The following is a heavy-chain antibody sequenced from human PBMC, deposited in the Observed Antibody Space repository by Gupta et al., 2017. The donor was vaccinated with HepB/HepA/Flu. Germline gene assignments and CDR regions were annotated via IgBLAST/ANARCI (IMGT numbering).Heavy chain of an antibody. Sequence: QVQLVESGGGVVQPGRSLRLSCAAAGFTFSSYGMHWVRQAPGKGLEWVAVISYDGSNKYYADSVKGRFTISRDNSKNTLYLQMNSLRAEDTAVYYCAKIVDFWSGYYFPTEIYYMDVWGKGTTVTVSS. CDR3: AKIVDFWSGYYFPTEIYYMDV. D-gene: IGHD3-3*01. CDR1: GFTFSSYG. CDR2: ISYDGSNK. J-gene: IGHJ6*03. V-gene: IGHV3-30*18.